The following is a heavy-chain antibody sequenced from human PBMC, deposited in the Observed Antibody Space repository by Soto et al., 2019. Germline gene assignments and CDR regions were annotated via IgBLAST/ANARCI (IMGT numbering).Heavy chain of an antibody. Sequence: SVKVSCKASGGTFSSYAISWVRQAPGQGLEWMGGIIPIFGTANYAQKFQGRVTITADESTSTAYMELSSLRSEDTAVYYCARAWQKGDFWSGYYPSRYYYGMDVWGQGTTVTVSS. CDR2: IIPIFGTA. CDR1: GGTFSSYA. J-gene: IGHJ6*02. CDR3: ARAWQKGDFWSGYYPSRYYYGMDV. D-gene: IGHD3-3*01. V-gene: IGHV1-69*13.